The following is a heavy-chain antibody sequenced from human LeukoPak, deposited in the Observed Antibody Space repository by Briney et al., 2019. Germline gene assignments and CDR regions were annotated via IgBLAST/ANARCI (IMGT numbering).Heavy chain of an antibody. D-gene: IGHD6-13*01. CDR3: ARDAIAAAGTGYYYYYMDV. CDR2: IIPIFGTA. V-gene: IGHV1-69*05. CDR1: GGTFSSYA. Sequence: ASAKVSCKASGGTFSSYAISWVRQAPGQGLEWMGGIIPIFGTANYAQKFQGRVTITTDESTSTAYMELSSLRSEGTAVYYCARDAIAAAGTGYYYYYMDVWGKGTTVTVSS. J-gene: IGHJ6*03.